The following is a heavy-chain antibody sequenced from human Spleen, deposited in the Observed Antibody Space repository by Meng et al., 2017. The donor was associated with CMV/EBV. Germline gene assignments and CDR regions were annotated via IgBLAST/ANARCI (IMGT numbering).Heavy chain of an antibody. CDR3: ARGRERDFWSGYYGGYYYGMDV. CDR1: GYTFYTNW. V-gene: IGHV5-51*01. D-gene: IGHD3-3*01. J-gene: IGHJ6*02. Sequence: GESLKISCRASGYTFYTNWIAWVRQLPGKGLEWMGIILPTDSQTSFSPSFQDQVSISVDMSISTAYLHWSSLKASDTAVYYCARGRERDFWSGYYGGYYYGMDVWGQGTTVTVSS. CDR2: ILPTDSQT.